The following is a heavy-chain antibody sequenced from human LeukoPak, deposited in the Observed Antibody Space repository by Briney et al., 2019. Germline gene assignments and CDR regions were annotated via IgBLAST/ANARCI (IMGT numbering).Heavy chain of an antibody. CDR2: DASSTTST. J-gene: IGHJ6*03. V-gene: IGHV3-23*01. CDR3: SKAPLETCTGAVCYYLDV. CDR1: GFIFSSYA. D-gene: IGHD2-8*02. Sequence: PGGSLRLSCAASGFIFSSYAMSWVRQAPGKGLEWVSADASSTTSTYYAKSVRGRFTISRDNSMNTVYLQMNSLRVDDTAVYYCSKAPLETCTGAVCYYLDVWGKGTTVIVSS.